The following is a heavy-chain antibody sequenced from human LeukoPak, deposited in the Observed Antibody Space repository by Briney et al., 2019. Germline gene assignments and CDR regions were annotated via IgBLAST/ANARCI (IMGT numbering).Heavy chain of an antibody. CDR2: ISYDGSNK. J-gene: IGHJ4*02. CDR3: ARFLRGSGSYYDY. V-gene: IGHV3-30*03. D-gene: IGHD3-10*01. Sequence: GGSLRLSCAASGFTFSSYGMHWVRQAPGRGLEWVAVISYDGSNKYYVDSVKGRFTISRDNSKNTLYLQMNSLRVEDTAVYYCARFLRGSGSYYDYWGQGTLVTVSS. CDR1: GFTFSSYG.